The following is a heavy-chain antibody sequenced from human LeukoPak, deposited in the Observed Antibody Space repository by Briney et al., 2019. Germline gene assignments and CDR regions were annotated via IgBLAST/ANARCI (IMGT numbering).Heavy chain of an antibody. CDR1: EFTFSSYA. Sequence: GGSLRLSCAASEFTFSSYAMSWVRQAPGKGLEWVSAISGSGGSTYYADSVKGRFTISRDNSKNTLYLQMNSLRAEDTAVYYCAKDGYGTYTFDIWGQGTMVTVSS. CDR3: AKDGYGTYTFDI. V-gene: IGHV3-23*01. J-gene: IGHJ3*02. D-gene: IGHD5-18*01. CDR2: ISGSGGST.